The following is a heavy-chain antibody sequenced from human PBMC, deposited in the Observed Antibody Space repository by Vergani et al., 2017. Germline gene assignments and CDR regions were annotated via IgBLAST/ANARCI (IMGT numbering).Heavy chain of an antibody. CDR1: GGSFSGYY. D-gene: IGHD3-10*01. CDR3: ASGYYYGGRY. CDR2: INHSGST. V-gene: IGHV4-34*01. Sequence: QVQLQQWGAGLLKPSETLSLTCAVYGGSFSGYYWSWIRQPPGKGLEWIGEINHSGSTNYNPSLKSRVTISVDTSKNQFSQKLSSVTAADTAVYYCASGYYYGGRYWGQGTLVTVSS. J-gene: IGHJ4*02.